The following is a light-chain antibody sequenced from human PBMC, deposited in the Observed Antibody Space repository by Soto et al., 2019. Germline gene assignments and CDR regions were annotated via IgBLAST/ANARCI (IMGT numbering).Light chain of an antibody. CDR3: AVWDDRLSGL. CDR1: SSNVERNY. CDR2: RDD. Sequence: LTQPPSASGTPGQRVIITCSGGSSNVERNYVYWYQHLPGAAPKLLIYRDDQRPSGVPDRFSGSKSGTSASLAISGLRSEDEAAYYCAVWDDRLSGLFGGGTQLTVL. V-gene: IGLV1-47*01. J-gene: IGLJ3*02.